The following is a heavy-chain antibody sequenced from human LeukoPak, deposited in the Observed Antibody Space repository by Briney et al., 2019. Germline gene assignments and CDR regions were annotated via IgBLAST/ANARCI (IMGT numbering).Heavy chain of an antibody. Sequence: SETLSLTCTVSGGSISSGGYYWSWIRQHPGKGLEWIGYIYYSGSTYYNPSLKSRVTISVDTSKNQFSLKLSSVTAADTAVYYCARVSRVWDGDCGMDVWGQGTTVTVSS. CDR3: ARVSRVWDGDCGMDV. V-gene: IGHV4-31*03. CDR2: IYYSGST. J-gene: IGHJ6*02. D-gene: IGHD3-16*01. CDR1: GGSISSGGYY.